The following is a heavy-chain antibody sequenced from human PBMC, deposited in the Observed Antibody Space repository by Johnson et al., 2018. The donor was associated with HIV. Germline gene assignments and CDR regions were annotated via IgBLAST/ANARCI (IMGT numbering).Heavy chain of an antibody. Sequence: QVQLVESGVGVVQPGRSLRLSCAASGFTFSSYGMHWVRQAPGKGLEWVAVISYDGSNKYYADSVKGRFTISRDNSKNTLYLQMNSLRAEDTAVYYCAKGTSRGWADAFDVWGQGTMVTVSS. D-gene: IGHD6-19*01. CDR3: AKGTSRGWADAFDV. V-gene: IGHV3-30*18. CDR2: ISYDGSNK. J-gene: IGHJ3*01. CDR1: GFTFSSYG.